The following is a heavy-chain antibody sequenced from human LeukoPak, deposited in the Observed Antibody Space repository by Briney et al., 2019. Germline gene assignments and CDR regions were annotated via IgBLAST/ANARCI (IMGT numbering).Heavy chain of an antibody. V-gene: IGHV4-30-2*01. Sequence: SETLSLTCAVSGGSISSGGYSWSWIRQPPGKGLEWIGYIYHSGSTYYNPSLKSRVTISVDRSKNQFSLKLSSVTAADTAVYYCAGARGVVVPAAIFDPWGQGTLVTVSS. CDR1: GGSISSGGYS. CDR2: IYHSGST. D-gene: IGHD2-2*02. CDR3: AGARGVVVPAAIFDP. J-gene: IGHJ5*02.